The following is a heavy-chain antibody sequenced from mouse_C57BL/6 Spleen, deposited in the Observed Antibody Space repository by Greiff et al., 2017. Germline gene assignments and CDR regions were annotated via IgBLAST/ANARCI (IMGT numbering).Heavy chain of an antibody. J-gene: IGHJ3*01. CDR3: TTPSYYGSSYPSY. V-gene: IGHV14-1*01. Sequence: VQLQQSGAELVRPGASVKLSCTASGFNIKDYYMHWVKQRPEQGLEWIGRIDPEDGDTEYAPKFQGKATMTADTSSNTAYLQLSSLTSEDTAVYYCTTPSYYGSSYPSYGGQGTLVTVSA. CDR2: IDPEDGDT. CDR1: GFNIKDYY. D-gene: IGHD1-1*01.